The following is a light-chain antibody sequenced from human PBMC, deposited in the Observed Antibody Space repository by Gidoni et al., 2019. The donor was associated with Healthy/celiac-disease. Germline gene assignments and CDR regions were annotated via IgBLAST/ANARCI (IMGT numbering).Light chain of an antibody. Sequence: EIVLTQSPATLSLSPGERATLSCRASQSVSSYLAWYQQKPGQAPRLLIYDASNRATGIPARFSGSGSGTDFTLTISSLEPEDFEVYYCQQRSNWFTFGGXTKVEIK. V-gene: IGKV3-11*01. CDR1: QSVSSY. CDR2: DAS. CDR3: QQRSNWFT. J-gene: IGKJ4*01.